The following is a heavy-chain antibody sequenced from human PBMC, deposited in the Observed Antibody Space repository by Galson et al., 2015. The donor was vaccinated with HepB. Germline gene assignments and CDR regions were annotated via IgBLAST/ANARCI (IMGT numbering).Heavy chain of an antibody. J-gene: IGHJ4*02. D-gene: IGHD6-19*01. V-gene: IGHV3-23*01. CDR2: ISGSGSST. CDR3: VAGTTGAFDY. Sequence: SLRLSCAASGFTFSSYAMSWVRQAPGKGLEWVSAISGSGSSTYYADSVKGRFTISRDNSKNTLYLQMNSLRAEDTAVYYSVAGTTGAFDYWGQGTLVTVSS. CDR1: GFTFSSYA.